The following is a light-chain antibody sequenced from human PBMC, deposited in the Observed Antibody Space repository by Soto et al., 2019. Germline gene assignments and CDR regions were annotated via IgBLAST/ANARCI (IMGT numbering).Light chain of an antibody. CDR1: QSVSSY. V-gene: IGKV3-11*01. J-gene: IGKJ1*01. CDR3: QQRSNWPWT. CDR2: DAS. Sequence: EIVLTQSPATLSLSPGERATLSCRASQSVSSYLAWYQQKPGQAPRLLIYDASNRVTGIPAKFSGSGSGTDFTLTISSLEPEDVAVYYCQQRSNWPWTFGQWTNVEIK.